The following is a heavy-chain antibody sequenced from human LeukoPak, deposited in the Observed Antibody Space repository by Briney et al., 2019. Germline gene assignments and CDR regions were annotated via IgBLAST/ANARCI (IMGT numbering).Heavy chain of an antibody. CDR1: GYTFTYYV. J-gene: IGHJ4*02. V-gene: IGHV1-69*05. CDR3: ARVAEVSSQPLWD. D-gene: IGHD1-26*01. Sequence: GASVKVSCKTSGYTFTYYVISWVRQAPGQGLEWMGGIIPIFGTANYAQKFQGRVTITTDESTSTAYMELSSLRSEDTAVYYCARVAEVSSQPLWDWGQGTLVTVSS. CDR2: IIPIFGTA.